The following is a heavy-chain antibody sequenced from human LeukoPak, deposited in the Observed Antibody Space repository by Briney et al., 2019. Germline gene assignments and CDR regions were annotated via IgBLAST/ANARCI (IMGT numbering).Heavy chain of an antibody. CDR3: ARTYCSGGSCSYYYYYYGMDV. J-gene: IGHJ6*02. Sequence: ASVKVSCKASGGTFSSYAISWVRQAPGQGLEWMGGIIPIFGTANYAQKFQGRVTITADESTSTAYMELSSLRSEDTAVYYCARTYCSGGSCSYYYYYYGMDVWGQGTTVTVSS. CDR2: IIPIFGTA. V-gene: IGHV1-69*13. D-gene: IGHD2-15*01. CDR1: GGTFSSYA.